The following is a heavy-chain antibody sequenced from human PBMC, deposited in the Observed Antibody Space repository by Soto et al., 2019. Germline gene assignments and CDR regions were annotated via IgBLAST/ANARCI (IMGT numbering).Heavy chain of an antibody. CDR2: ISTYNGNT. J-gene: IGHJ6*02. D-gene: IGHD4-17*01. Sequence: QVQLVQSGAEVKKPGASVKVSCKASGYTLTSYGITWVRQAPGQGLEWMGWISTYNGNTNYAQKFQGRVTMTTDTSXNXXYMELRSLRSDDTAVYYCARDGRYGETYYYYGMDVWGQGTTVTVSS. CDR1: GYTLTSYG. CDR3: ARDGRYGETYYYYGMDV. V-gene: IGHV1-18*01.